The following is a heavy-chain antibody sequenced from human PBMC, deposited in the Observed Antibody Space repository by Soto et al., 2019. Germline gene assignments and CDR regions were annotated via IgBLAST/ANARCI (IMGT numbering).Heavy chain of an antibody. Sequence: LEILSLTCTVSGGSISSYYWSWIRQPPGKGLEWIGYIFYSGSTNYNPSLKSRVTISVDTSKNQFSLKLSSVTAADTAVYYCARRYSGSSDYWGQGTLVTVSS. CDR1: GGSISSYY. CDR3: ARRYSGSSDY. CDR2: IFYSGST. J-gene: IGHJ4*02. V-gene: IGHV4-59*08. D-gene: IGHD6-13*01.